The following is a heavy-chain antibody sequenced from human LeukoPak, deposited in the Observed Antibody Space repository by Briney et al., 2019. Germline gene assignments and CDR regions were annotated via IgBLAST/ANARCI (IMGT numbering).Heavy chain of an antibody. V-gene: IGHV3-20*04. CDR1: GFTFHEFG. CDR3: TKGSGSGTWYYFDY. J-gene: IGHJ4*02. CDR2: INWNGGNS. D-gene: IGHD6-13*01. Sequence: GGSLRLSCAASGFTFHEFGMTWVRQVPGKGLEWVSDINWNGGNSAHADSVRGRFTISRDNAKKSLYLQMNSLRPEDTALYYCTKGSGSGTWYYFDYWGQGTLVTVSS.